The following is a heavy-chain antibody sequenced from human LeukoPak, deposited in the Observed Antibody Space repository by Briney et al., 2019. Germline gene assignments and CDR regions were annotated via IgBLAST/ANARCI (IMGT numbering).Heavy chain of an antibody. CDR2: ISGSGGST. V-gene: IGHV3-23*01. CDR1: GFTFTTYY. Sequence: SCKTSGFTFTTYYIHWVRQAPGKGLEWVSVISGSGGSTDYADAVKGRFTISRDNSKNTLSLQMNSLRVEDTAVYYCAKDMRYSSSWYPFDYWGQGTLVTVSS. J-gene: IGHJ4*02. CDR3: AKDMRYSSSWYPFDY. D-gene: IGHD6-13*01.